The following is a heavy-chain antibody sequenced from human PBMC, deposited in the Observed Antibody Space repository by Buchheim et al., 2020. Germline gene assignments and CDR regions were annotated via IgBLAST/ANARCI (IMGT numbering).Heavy chain of an antibody. CDR1: GFTFSNYA. CDR2: ISYDGSNK. D-gene: IGHD1-26*01. Sequence: VQLLESGGGLVQPGGSLRLSCAASGFTFSNYAMSWVRQAPGKGLEWVAVISYDGSNKYYADSVKGRFTISRDNSKNTLYLQMNSLRAEDTAVYYCARALSGSYYDYWGQGTL. V-gene: IGHV3-30-3*01. J-gene: IGHJ4*02. CDR3: ARALSGSYYDY.